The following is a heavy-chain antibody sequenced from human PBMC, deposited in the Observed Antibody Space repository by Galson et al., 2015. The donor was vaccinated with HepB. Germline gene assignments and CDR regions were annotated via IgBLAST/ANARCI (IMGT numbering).Heavy chain of an antibody. V-gene: IGHV3-23*01. CDR2: ISVSGGST. D-gene: IGHD3-3*01. CDR1: GFTFSSYA. CDR3: APTLPDFWSGSDY. J-gene: IGHJ4*02. Sequence: SLRLSCAASGFTFSSYAMSWVRQAPGKGLEWVSGISVSGGSTYYADSVKGRFTISRDNSKNTLYVQMNSLRAEDTAVYYCAPTLPDFWSGSDYWGQGTLVTVSS.